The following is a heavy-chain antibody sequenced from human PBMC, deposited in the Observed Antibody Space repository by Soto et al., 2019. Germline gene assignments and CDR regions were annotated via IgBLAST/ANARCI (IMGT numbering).Heavy chain of an antibody. CDR1: GRSISSVGYY. Sequence: QVQLQASGPGLVKPSQTLSLTCAVSGRSISSVGYYWSWVRQHPGKGLEWIGSISYTGNTYYNPSLENRLSISRDTSENRFYLRLNSVTAADTAIYYCARPNDYWNGYGPFDYWGQGSLVTVSS. V-gene: IGHV4-31*11. D-gene: IGHD3-3*01. J-gene: IGHJ4*02. CDR3: ARPNDYWNGYGPFDY. CDR2: ISYTGNT.